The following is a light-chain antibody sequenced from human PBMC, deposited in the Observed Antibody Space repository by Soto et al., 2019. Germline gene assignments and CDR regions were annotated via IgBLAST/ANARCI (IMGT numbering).Light chain of an antibody. CDR2: EDN. CDR3: QSYESSKGV. Sequence: NFMLTQPHSVSESPGKTVTISCTRSSGSIASNYVQWYQQRPGSAPTTVIYEDNQSPSGVPDRFSGSIDSHSNSASLTISGLKTDYEADDFCQSYESSKGVFGGGTKLIVL. J-gene: IGLJ3*02. V-gene: IGLV6-57*03. CDR1: SGSIASNY.